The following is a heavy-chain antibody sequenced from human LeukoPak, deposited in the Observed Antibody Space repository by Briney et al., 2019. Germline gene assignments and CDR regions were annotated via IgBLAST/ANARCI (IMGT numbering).Heavy chain of an antibody. CDR2: IYPGDSDT. J-gene: IGHJ5*02. CDR3: ARLRSTAYHPLAFDP. D-gene: IGHD2-21*02. CDR1: GYSFTSYW. V-gene: IGHV5-51*01. Sequence: GESLKISCKGSGYSFTSYWISCLRQMPGQGVEWMGIIYPGDSDTRYSPSFRGHVTISADKSISTAYLQWRSLKASDTAMYYCARLRSTAYHPLAFDPWGQGTLVTVSS.